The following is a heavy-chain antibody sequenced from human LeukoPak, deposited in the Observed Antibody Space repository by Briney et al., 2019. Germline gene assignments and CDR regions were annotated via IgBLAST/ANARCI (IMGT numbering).Heavy chain of an antibody. CDR1: GFTFTTHG. CDR3: AKIGEFMGATD. Sequence: GGSLRLSCAASGFTFTTHGMHWVRQAPGKGLEWVAVISYDGSSKYYAELVKGRFTISRDNSKNTLYLQMNSLRAEDTAVYYCAKIGEFMGATDWGQGTLVTVSS. J-gene: IGHJ4*02. CDR2: ISYDGSSK. D-gene: IGHD1-26*01. V-gene: IGHV3-30*18.